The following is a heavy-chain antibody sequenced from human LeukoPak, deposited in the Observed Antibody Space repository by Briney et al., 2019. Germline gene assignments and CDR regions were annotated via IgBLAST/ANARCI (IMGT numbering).Heavy chain of an antibody. CDR3: ARGTTLFMVRGVFDY. CDR2: ISYDGSNK. J-gene: IGHJ4*02. CDR1: GFTFSSYA. V-gene: IGHV3-30-3*01. D-gene: IGHD3-10*01. Sequence: GGSLRLSCAASGFTFSSYAMHWVRQAPGKGLEWVAVISYDGSNKYYADSVKGRFTISRDNSKNTLYLQMNSLRAADTAVYYCARGTTLFMVRGVFDYWGQGTLATVSS.